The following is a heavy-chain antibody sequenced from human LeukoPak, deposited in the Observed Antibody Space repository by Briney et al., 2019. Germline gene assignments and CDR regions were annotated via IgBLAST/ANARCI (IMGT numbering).Heavy chain of an antibody. CDR2: ISYDGSNK. V-gene: IGHV3-30-3*01. CDR3: ARSRWAAAGRGRAYYFDY. D-gene: IGHD6-13*01. Sequence: GGSLRLSCAASGFTFSSYAMHWVRQAPGKGLEWVALISYDGSNKYYADSVKGRFTISRDNSKNTLYLQTNSLRAEDTAVYYCARSRWAAAGRGRAYYFDYWGQGTLVTVSS. CDR1: GFTFSSYA. J-gene: IGHJ4*02.